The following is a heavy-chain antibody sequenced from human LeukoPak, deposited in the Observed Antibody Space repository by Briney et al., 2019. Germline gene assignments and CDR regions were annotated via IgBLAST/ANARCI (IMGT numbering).Heavy chain of an antibody. CDR2: INHSGST. CDR3: SGGGDYALFDP. J-gene: IGHJ5*02. V-gene: IGHV4-34*01. D-gene: IGHD4-17*01. CDR1: GGSFSGYY. Sequence: SETLSLTCAVYGGSFSGYYWSWIRQPPGKGLEWIGDINHSGSTNYNPSLKSRVTISVDTTKNQFSLKLSSVTAADTTVYYCSGGGDYALFDPWGQGTLVTVSS.